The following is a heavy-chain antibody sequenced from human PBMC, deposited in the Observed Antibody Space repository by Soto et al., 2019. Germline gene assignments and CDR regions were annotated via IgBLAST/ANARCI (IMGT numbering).Heavy chain of an antibody. CDR3: AKRRYSGYDAWRDAFDI. V-gene: IGHV3-30*18. CDR2: ISYDGSNK. D-gene: IGHD5-12*01. Sequence: GGSLRLSCAASGFTFSSYGMHWVRQAPGKGLEWVAVISYDGSNKYYADSVKGRFTISRDNSKNTLYPQMNSLRAEDTAVYYCAKRRYSGYDAWRDAFDIWGQGTMVTGSS. CDR1: GFTFSSYG. J-gene: IGHJ3*02.